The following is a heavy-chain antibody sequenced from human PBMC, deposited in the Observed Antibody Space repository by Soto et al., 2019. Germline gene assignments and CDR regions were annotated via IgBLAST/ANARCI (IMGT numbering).Heavy chain of an antibody. D-gene: IGHD3-16*01. CDR1: GYTFTSYG. J-gene: IGHJ6*02. CDR3: ARDSWGQWVPDYYYYGMDV. CDR2: ISAYNGNT. V-gene: IGHV1-18*01. Sequence: QVQLVQSGAEVKKPGASVKVSCKASGYTFTSYGISWVRQAPGQGLEWMGWISAYNGNTNYAQKLQGRVTMTTDTPTSTAYMELRSRRSDDTAVYYCARDSWGQWVPDYYYYGMDVWGQGTTVTVSS.